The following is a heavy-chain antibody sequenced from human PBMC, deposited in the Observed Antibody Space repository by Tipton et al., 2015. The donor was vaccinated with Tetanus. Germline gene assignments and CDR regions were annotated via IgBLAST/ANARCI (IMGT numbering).Heavy chain of an antibody. D-gene: IGHD3-3*01. V-gene: IGHV4-31*03. Sequence: TLSLTCTVSGGSVSSGGYYWSWIRQYPGKGLEWIGYIYYSGSTYYNPSLRSRVTISVDTAKNQFSLRLHSVSAADTAVYYCARGAIFGVPTDRAFDIWGQGSMATVSS. J-gene: IGHJ3*02. CDR2: IYYSGST. CDR1: GGSVSSGGYY. CDR3: ARGAIFGVPTDRAFDI.